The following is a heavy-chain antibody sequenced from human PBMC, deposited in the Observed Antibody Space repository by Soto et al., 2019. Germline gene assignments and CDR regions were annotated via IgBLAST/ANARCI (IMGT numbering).Heavy chain of an antibody. CDR2: INPSGST. J-gene: IGHJ4*02. Sequence: QVQLQQWGAGLLKPSETLSLTCAVYGGSFSGYYWSWIRQPPGKGLEWIGEINPSGSTNYTPSLQSRVNMSGDTPKNQFSLKLTSVTAADPAVYYCARGRDGGAANWGQGTLVTVSS. CDR1: GGSFSGYY. V-gene: IGHV4-34*01. CDR3: ARGRDGGAAN. D-gene: IGHD4-17*01.